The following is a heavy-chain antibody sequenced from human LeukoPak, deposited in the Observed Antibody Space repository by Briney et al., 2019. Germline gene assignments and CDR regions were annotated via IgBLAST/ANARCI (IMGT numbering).Heavy chain of an antibody. CDR1: GFTFSNYA. Sequence: GGSLRLSCAASGFTFSNYAMTWVRQAPGKGLEWVSSISSSSSYIYYADSVKGRFTISRDNAKNSLYLQMNSLRAEDTAVYYCAREIHFTMVRGVIPFFDYWGQGTLVTVSS. CDR2: ISSSSSYI. D-gene: IGHD3-10*01. CDR3: AREIHFTMVRGVIPFFDY. V-gene: IGHV3-21*01. J-gene: IGHJ4*02.